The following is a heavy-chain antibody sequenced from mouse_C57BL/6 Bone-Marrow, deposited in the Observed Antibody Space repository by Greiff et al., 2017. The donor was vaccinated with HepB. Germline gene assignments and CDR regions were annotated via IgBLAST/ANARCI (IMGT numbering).Heavy chain of an antibody. J-gene: IGHJ4*01. D-gene: IGHD1-1*01. CDR2: IHPNSGST. CDR1: GYTFTSYW. CDR3: ARPLYYYGSSYYAMDY. V-gene: IGHV1-64*01. Sequence: VKLQQPGAELVKPGASVKLSCKASGYTFTSYWMHWVKQRPGQGLEWIGMIHPNSGSTNYNEKFKSKATLTVDKSSSTAYMQLSSLTSEDSAVYYCARPLYYYGSSYYAMDYWGQGTSVTVSS.